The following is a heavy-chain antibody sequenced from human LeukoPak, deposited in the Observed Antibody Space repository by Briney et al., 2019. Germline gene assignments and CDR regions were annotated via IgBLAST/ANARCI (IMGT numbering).Heavy chain of an antibody. CDR1: GGSISSSNYY. D-gene: IGHD1-26*01. CDR2: IYYSGNT. Sequence: SETLSLTYTVSGGSISSSNYYWGWIRQPPGKGLEWIGTIYYSGNTYYNPSLKSRVTIAVDTSKNQFSLKLSSVTAADTAVYYCAILVSGSYHGMIGYWGQGTLVTVSS. J-gene: IGHJ4*02. CDR3: AILVSGSYHGMIGY. V-gene: IGHV4-39*07.